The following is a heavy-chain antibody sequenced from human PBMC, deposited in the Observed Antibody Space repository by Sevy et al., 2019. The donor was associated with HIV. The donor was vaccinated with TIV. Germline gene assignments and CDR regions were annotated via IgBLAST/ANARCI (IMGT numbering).Heavy chain of an antibody. J-gene: IGHJ6*02. CDR2: ISWNSGSI. V-gene: IGHV3-9*03. Sequence: GGSLRLSCAASGFSFDDYAMHWFRQAPGKGLEWVSGISWNSGSIGYADSVKGRFTISRDNAKNSLYLQMNSLRAEDMALYYCAKDLYSSSSSGYGMDVWGQGTTVTVSS. CDR3: AKDLYSSSSSGYGMDV. D-gene: IGHD6-6*01. CDR1: GFSFDDYA.